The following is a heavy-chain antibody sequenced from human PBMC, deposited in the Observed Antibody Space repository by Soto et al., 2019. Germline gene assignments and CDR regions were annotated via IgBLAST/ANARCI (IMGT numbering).Heavy chain of an antibody. CDR2: IKSKALGGTT. CDR3: TTFSDTATTEIYTHSLHEALLISVQ. Sequence: PGGALRHSCTGSGFTSRTAWINGFRQAPGKGLEWVGRIKSKALGGTTDFAAPVRGRFAITRDDSRNMAYMQMNSLNTEDTAVYYCTTFSDTATTEIYTHSLHEALLISVQ. D-gene: IGHD5-18*01. CDR1: GFTSRTAW. V-gene: IGHV3-15*07. J-gene: IGHJ1*01.